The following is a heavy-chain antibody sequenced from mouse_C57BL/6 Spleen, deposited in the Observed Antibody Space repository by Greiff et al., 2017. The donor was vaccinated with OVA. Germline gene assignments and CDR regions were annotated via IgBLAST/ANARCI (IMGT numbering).Heavy chain of an antibody. CDR1: GFTFSDYG. J-gene: IGHJ4*01. CDR2: ISSGSSTI. D-gene: IGHD1-1*01. Sequence: EVELVESGGGLVKPGGSLKLSCAASGFTFSDYGMHWVRQAPEKGLEWVAYISSGSSTIYYADTVKGRFTISRDNAKNTLFLQMTSLRSEDTAMYYCARDYYGSGYAMDYWGQGTSVTVSS. CDR3: ARDYYGSGYAMDY. V-gene: IGHV5-17*01.